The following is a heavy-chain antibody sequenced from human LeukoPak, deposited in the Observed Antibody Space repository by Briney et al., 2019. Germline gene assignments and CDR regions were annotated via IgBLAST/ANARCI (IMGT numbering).Heavy chain of an antibody. V-gene: IGHV3-66*01. Sequence: GGSLRLSCAASGFTFSNAWMTWVRQAPGKGLEWLSVIYSGDTTFYADSVRGKFTISRDNSKNTLYLQMNSLRAEDTAVYYCASTLRSSSGYYFDYWGQGTLVTVSS. CDR3: ASTLRSSSGYYFDY. CDR1: GFTFSNAW. D-gene: IGHD3-10*01. J-gene: IGHJ4*02. CDR2: IYSGDTT.